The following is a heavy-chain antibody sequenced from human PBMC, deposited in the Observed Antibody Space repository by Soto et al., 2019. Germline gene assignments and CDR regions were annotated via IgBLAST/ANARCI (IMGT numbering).Heavy chain of an antibody. J-gene: IGHJ6*02. CDR1: GGSISSYY. CDR2: IYYSGST. CDR3: ARNEIGRKLYYYYGMDV. Sequence: SETLSLTCTVSGGSISSYYWSWIRQPPGKGLEWIGYIYYSGSTNYNPSLKSRVTISVDTSKNQFSLKLSSVTAADTAVYYCARNEIGRKLYYYYGMDVWGQGTTVTVSS. D-gene: IGHD1-26*01. V-gene: IGHV4-59*08.